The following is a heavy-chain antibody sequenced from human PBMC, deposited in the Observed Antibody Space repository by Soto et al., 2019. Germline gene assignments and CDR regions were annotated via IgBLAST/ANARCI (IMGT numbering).Heavy chain of an antibody. CDR2: INHSGST. CDR1: GGSFSGYY. CDR3: ARAATVTYYYYYYYMDV. V-gene: IGHV4-34*01. Sequence: QVQLQQWGAGLLKPSETLSLTCAVYGGSFSGYYWSWIRQPPGKGLEWIGEINHSGSTNYNPSLKRRVTISVDTSKNQFSLKLSSVTAADTAVYYCARAATVTYYYYYYYMDVWGKGTTVTVSS. D-gene: IGHD4-4*01. J-gene: IGHJ6*03.